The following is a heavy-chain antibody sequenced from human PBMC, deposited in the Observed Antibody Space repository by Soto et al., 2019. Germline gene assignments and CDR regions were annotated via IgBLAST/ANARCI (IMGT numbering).Heavy chain of an antibody. J-gene: IGHJ5*02. CDR3: ASTTRYCSSTSCLSPHWFDP. CDR1: GGTFSIYT. V-gene: IGHV1-69*02. Sequence: SVKVSCKASGGTFSIYTSSWVRQAPGQGLEWMGRVIPILGIANYAQKFQGRVTITADKSTSTAYMELSSLRSEDTAVYYCASTTRYCSSTSCLSPHWFDPWGQGTLLTVSS. CDR2: VIPILGIA. D-gene: IGHD2-2*01.